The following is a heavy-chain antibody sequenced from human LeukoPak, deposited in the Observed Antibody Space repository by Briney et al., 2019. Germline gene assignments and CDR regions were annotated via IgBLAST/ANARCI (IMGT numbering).Heavy chain of an antibody. D-gene: IGHD5-12*01. Sequence: GRSLRLSCAASGFTFSTYAMHWVRQGPGKGLEWVAVISYDGSNKYYADSVKGRFTISRDNSKNTLYLQMSSLSAEDTAVYYCAGIVATIMDYWGQGTLVTVSS. CDR2: ISYDGSNK. CDR1: GFTFSTYA. CDR3: AGIVATIMDY. J-gene: IGHJ4*02. V-gene: IGHV3-30-3*01.